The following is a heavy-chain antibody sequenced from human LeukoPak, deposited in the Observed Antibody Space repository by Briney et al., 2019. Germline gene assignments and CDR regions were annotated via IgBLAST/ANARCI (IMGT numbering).Heavy chain of an antibody. J-gene: IGHJ4*02. Sequence: PGGSLRLSCAASGFTFSSYAMHWVRQAPGKGLEWVAVISYDGSNKYYADSVKGRFTISRDNSKNTLYLQMNSLRAEDTAVYYCARPHPSDYWGQGTLVTVSS. CDR2: ISYDGSNK. CDR3: ARPHPSDY. V-gene: IGHV3-30-3*01. CDR1: GFTFSSYA.